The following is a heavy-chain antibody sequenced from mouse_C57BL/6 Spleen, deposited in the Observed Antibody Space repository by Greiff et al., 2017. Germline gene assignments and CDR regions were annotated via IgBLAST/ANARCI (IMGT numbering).Heavy chain of an antibody. Sequence: EVQLQQSGAELVRPGASVKLSCTASGFNIKDDYMHWVKQRPEQGLEWIGWIDPENGDTEYASKFQGKATITADTSSNTAYLQLSSLTSEDTAVDYCTSFITTVVAPFAYWGQGTLVTVSA. CDR3: TSFITTVVAPFAY. CDR1: GFNIKDDY. J-gene: IGHJ3*01. D-gene: IGHD1-1*01. CDR2: IDPENGDT. V-gene: IGHV14-4*01.